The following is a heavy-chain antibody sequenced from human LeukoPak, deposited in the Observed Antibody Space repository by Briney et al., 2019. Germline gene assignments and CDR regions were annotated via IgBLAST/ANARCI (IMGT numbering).Heavy chain of an antibody. CDR3: VGPSRPGTTLYFDW. D-gene: IGHD1-1*01. V-gene: IGHV3-33*01. Sequence: PGGSLRLSCAMTGFVFRSYSVHWVRQAPGKGLEWVAVIWYEADHHYYGDSVKGRFTISRDNFKNTLYLQMNSLRVEDTAVYYCVGPSRPGTTLYFDWWGQGTLVTVSA. J-gene: IGHJ4*02. CDR2: IWYEADHH. CDR1: GFVFRSYS.